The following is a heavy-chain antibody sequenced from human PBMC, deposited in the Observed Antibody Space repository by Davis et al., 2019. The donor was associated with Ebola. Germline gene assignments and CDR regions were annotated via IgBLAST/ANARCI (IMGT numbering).Heavy chain of an antibody. CDR2: MNPDSGNT. J-gene: IGHJ6*02. Sequence: AASVKVSCRASGYIFTSNDINWVRQATGQGLEWMGWMNPDSGNTGYASKFQGRVTMTRNNSITTAYMELSSLRSEDTAVYYCARTVEMATILYYYYGMDVWGQGTTVTVSS. V-gene: IGHV1-8*01. CDR3: ARTVEMATILYYYYGMDV. CDR1: GYIFTSND. D-gene: IGHD5-24*01.